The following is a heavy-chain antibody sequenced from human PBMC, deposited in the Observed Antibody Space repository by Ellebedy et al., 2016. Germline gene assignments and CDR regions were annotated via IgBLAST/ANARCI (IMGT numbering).Heavy chain of an antibody. CDR1: GYTFTSYA. CDR3: ATGGDYYGSGSIFDY. CDR2: INAGNGNT. Sequence: ASVKVSCKASGYTFTSYAMHWVRQAPGQRLEWMGWINAGNGNTKYSQKFQGRVTITRDTSASTAYMELSSLRSEDTAVYYCATGGDYYGSGSIFDYWGQGTLVTVSS. D-gene: IGHD3-10*01. J-gene: IGHJ4*02. V-gene: IGHV1-3*01.